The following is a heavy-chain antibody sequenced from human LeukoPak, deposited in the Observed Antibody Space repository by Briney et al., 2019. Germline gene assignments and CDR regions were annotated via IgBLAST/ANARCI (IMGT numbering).Heavy chain of an antibody. J-gene: IGHJ5*02. CDR2: IYYTGST. D-gene: IGHD2-2*01. V-gene: IGHV4-31*03. Sequence: SQALSLTCTVSRGSISSGGYYWSWVRQHPGKGLEWIGYIYYTGSTYYNPSPKSRVIISVDTSKTQFSLKLNSVTAADTAVYYCARYCSSTSCRWFDPWGQGTLVTVSS. CDR1: RGSISSGGYY. CDR3: ARYCSSTSCRWFDP.